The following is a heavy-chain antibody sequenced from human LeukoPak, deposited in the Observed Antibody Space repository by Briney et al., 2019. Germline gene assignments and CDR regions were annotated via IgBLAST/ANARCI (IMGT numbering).Heavy chain of an antibody. Sequence: PGGYLRLSCAASGFTFSSYAMHWVRQAPGKGLEWVAVISYDGSNKYYADSVKGRFTISRDNSKNTLYLQMNSLRAEDTAVYYCARAQQWCMLYPCYYYYGMDVWGQGTTVTVSS. CDR3: ARAQQWCMLYPCYYYYGMDV. J-gene: IGHJ6*02. D-gene: IGHD2-8*01. CDR2: ISYDGSNK. CDR1: GFTFSSYA. V-gene: IGHV3-30-3*01.